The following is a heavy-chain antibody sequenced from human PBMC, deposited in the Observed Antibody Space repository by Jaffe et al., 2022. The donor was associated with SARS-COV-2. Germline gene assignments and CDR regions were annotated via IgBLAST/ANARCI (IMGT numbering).Heavy chain of an antibody. CDR1: GGSFSGYY. J-gene: IGHJ4*02. CDR3: ARGEVGSDCGGDCYSPQFDY. CDR2: INHSGST. Sequence: QVQLQQWGAGLLKPSETLSLTCAVYGGSFSGYYWSWIRQPPGKGLEWIGEINHSGSTNYNPSLKSRVTISVDTSKNQFSLKLSSVTAADTAVYYCARGEVGSDCGGDCYSPQFDYWGQGTLVTVSS. D-gene: IGHD2-21*02. V-gene: IGHV4-34*01.